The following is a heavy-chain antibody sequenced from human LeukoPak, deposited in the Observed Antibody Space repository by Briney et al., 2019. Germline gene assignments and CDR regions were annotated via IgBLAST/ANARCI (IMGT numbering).Heavy chain of an antibody. D-gene: IGHD2-21*01. CDR2: IFYSGRT. J-gene: IGHJ5*01. V-gene: IGHV4-39*07. CDR3: ARQVAVVEPTDPNWFDS. CDR1: GDSISSGSHY. Sequence: SETLSLTCTVAGDSISSGSHYWGWIRLPPGNGLEWIGSIFYSGRTYYTPSLKSRVTMSLDTSKNQFSLRLTSVTAADTAVYYCARQVAVVEPTDPNWFDSWGQGTPVTVSS.